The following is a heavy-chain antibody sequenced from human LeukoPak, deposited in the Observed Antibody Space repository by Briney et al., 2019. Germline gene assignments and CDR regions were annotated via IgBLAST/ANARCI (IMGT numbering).Heavy chain of an antibody. J-gene: IGHJ5*02. CDR3: TRDSGSYFVYWFDP. CDR1: GFTFGDYA. Sequence: SGGSLRLSCTASGFTFGDYAMSWVRQAPGKGLEWVGFIRSKAYGGTTEYAASVKGRFTISRDDSKSIAYLQMNSLKTEDTAVYYCTRDSGSYFVYWFDPWGQGTLVTVSS. CDR2: IRSKAYGGTT. D-gene: IGHD1-26*01. V-gene: IGHV3-49*04.